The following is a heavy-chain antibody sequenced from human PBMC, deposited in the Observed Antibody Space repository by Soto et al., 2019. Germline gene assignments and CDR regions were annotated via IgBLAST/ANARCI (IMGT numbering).Heavy chain of an antibody. Sequence: GESLKISCKGSGYIFTNYWIGWVRQMPGKGLEWMGIIYSGDYDTRYSPSFQGQITISVDKSINTAYLQWSSLKASDTATYYCARHGSIGARQNWFDPWGQGTLVTVSS. CDR3: ARHGSIGARQNWFDP. V-gene: IGHV5-51*01. CDR2: IYSGDYDT. CDR1: GYIFTNYW. D-gene: IGHD6-6*01. J-gene: IGHJ5*02.